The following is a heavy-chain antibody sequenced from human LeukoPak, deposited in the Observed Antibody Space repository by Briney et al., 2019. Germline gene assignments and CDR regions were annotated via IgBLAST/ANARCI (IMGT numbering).Heavy chain of an antibody. CDR2: ISSSGSSI. J-gene: IGHJ3*02. Sequence: PGGSLRLSCAASGFSFSSHTINWVRQAPGKGLEWVSSISSSGSSIYYADSLRGRFTISRDNAKNSLFLQMHSLRAEDTAVYYCATLTTVTHDAFDIWGQGTMVTVSS. CDR3: ATLTTVTHDAFDI. CDR1: GFSFSSHT. V-gene: IGHV3-21*01. D-gene: IGHD4-17*01.